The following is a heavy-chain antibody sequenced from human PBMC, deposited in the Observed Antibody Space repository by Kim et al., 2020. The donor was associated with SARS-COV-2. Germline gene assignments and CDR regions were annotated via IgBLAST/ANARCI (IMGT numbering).Heavy chain of an antibody. D-gene: IGHD2-2*01. CDR3: ARDGVFGVVPAATDYYYYGMDV. Sequence: GGSLRLSCAASGFTFSSYEMNWVRQAPGKGLEWVSYISSSGSTIYYADSVKGRFTISRDNAKNSLYLQMNSLRAEDTAVYYCARDGVFGVVPAATDYYYYGMDVWGQGTTVTVSS. J-gene: IGHJ6*02. CDR2: ISSSGSTI. V-gene: IGHV3-48*03. CDR1: GFTFSSYE.